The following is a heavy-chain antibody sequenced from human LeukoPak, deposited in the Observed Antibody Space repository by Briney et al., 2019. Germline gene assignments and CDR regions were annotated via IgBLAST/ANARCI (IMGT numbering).Heavy chain of an antibody. V-gene: IGHV3-21*01. D-gene: IGHD3-3*01. CDR3: VHDDNRGY. Sequence: GGSLKLSCAASGFIFSDNTMNWVRQAPGKGLEWVSSIGRTGIDIYYAESVKGRFTISRDNAKNSLYLQINSLRVEDTAIYYCVHDDNRGYWGQGTLVTVSS. J-gene: IGHJ4*02. CDR2: IGRTGIDI. CDR1: GFIFSDNT.